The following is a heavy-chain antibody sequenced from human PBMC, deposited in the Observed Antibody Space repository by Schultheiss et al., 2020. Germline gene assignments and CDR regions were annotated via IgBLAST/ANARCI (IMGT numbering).Heavy chain of an antibody. CDR2: ISYDGSNK. CDR1: GFTFSSYA. Sequence: GGSLRLSCAASGFTFSSYAMHWVRQAPGKGLEWVAVISYDGSNKYYADSVKGRFTISRDNSKNTLYLQMNSLRAEDTAVYYCARGMGATLDGAFDIWGQGTMVTVSS. V-gene: IGHV3-30-3*01. D-gene: IGHD1-26*01. J-gene: IGHJ3*02. CDR3: ARGMGATLDGAFDI.